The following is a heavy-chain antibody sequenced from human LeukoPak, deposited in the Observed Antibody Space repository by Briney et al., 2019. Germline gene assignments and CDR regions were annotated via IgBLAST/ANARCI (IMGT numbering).Heavy chain of an antibody. CDR3: ARGRASVGSSTSIDY. CDR1: GYSFTGYY. CDR2: MNPNSGNT. V-gene: IGHV1-8*02. Sequence: GASVKVSCKAFGYSFTGYYMHWVRQATGQGLEWMGWMNPNSGNTGYAQKFQGRVTMTRNTSISTAYMELSSLRSEDTAVYYCARGRASVGSSTSIDYWGQGTLVTVSS. D-gene: IGHD2-2*01. J-gene: IGHJ4*02.